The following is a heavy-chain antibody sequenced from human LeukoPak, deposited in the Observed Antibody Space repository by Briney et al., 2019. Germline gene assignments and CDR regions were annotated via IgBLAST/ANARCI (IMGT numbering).Heavy chain of an antibody. J-gene: IGHJ6*02. D-gene: IGHD2-15*01. CDR3: AKDRGSSPLSYYGLDV. V-gene: IGHV3-9*01. CDR2: ISWSSAYI. CDR1: GFTFDDYA. Sequence: GGSLRLSCAASGFTFDDYAMHWVRQAPGQGLEWVSGISWSSAYIGYADSVKGRFTISRDNAKNSLYLQMNSLRAEDTALYYCAKDRGSSPLSYYGLDVWGQGTTVTVSS.